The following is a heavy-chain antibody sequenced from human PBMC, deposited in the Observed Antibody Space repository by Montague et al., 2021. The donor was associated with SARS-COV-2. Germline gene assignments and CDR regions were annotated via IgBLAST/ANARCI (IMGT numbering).Heavy chain of an antibody. CDR3: ARLGDGVVPSPILGVGPYYSCFYMDV. Sequence: SETLSLTCAVHGGSFSTYSWNWIRQPPGKGLEWIGEIHHGGSTNYNPSLKSRVTISADTSKNQFSLKLTSVAAADTVVYYCARLGDGVVPSPILGVGPYYSCFYMDVWGKGTTVTVSS. CDR2: IHHGGST. CDR1: GGSFSTYS. V-gene: IGHV4-34*01. J-gene: IGHJ6*03. D-gene: IGHD3-10*01.